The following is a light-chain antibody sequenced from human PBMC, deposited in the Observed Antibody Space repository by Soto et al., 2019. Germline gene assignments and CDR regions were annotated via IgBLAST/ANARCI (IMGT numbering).Light chain of an antibody. J-gene: IGKJ1*01. CDR1: QSISSF. CDR3: QQSYSTPRT. Sequence: IQMTQSPSSLSASVGDRVTITCRASQSISSFLNWYQKKPGKAPKLPIYAASSLQSGVPSRFSGSGSGTDFTLTISSLQPEDFATYYCQQSYSTPRTFGQGTKVEIK. V-gene: IGKV1-39*01. CDR2: AAS.